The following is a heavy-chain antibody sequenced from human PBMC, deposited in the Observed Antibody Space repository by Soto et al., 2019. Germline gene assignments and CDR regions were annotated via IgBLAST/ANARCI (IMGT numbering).Heavy chain of an antibody. J-gene: IGHJ4*02. V-gene: IGHV3-23*01. CDR2: ITSAGGT. CDR3: AYRTGFDY. Sequence: PEGSLXLPCAAYGFTFSTDAMSWFRQAPGKGLEWVSSITSAGGTYYPDSVKGRFTTSRDNSKNTLYLQMNSLRPEDTALYYCAYRTGFDYWGQGTLVTVSS. CDR1: GFTFSTDA.